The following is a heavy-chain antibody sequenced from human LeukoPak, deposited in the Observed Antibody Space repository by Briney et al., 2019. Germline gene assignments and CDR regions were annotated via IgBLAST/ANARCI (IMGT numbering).Heavy chain of an antibody. CDR1: GFTFSSYG. Sequence: GGSLRLSCAAPGFTFSSYGMHWVRQAPGKGLEWVAVIWYDGSNKYYADSVKGRFTISRDNSKNTLYLQMNSLRAEDTAVYYCARWIDEDYYYYGMDVRGQGTTVTVSS. CDR3: ARWIDEDYYYYGMDV. D-gene: IGHD2-2*03. V-gene: IGHV3-33*01. CDR2: IWYDGSNK. J-gene: IGHJ6*02.